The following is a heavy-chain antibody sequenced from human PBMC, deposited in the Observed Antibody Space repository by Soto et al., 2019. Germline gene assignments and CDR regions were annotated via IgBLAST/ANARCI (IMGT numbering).Heavy chain of an antibody. J-gene: IGHJ2*01. CDR3: AGAPAAMIVPRPLVEILTERAGGPWDFDL. D-gene: IGHD2-2*01. CDR1: GGTFSSYA. Sequence: QVQLVQSGAEVKKPGSSVKVSCKASGGTFSSYAISWVRQAPGQGLEWMGGIIPIFGTANYAQKFQGRVTITADESPGPAYMALSSLRWEDTAVYYCAGAPAAMIVPRPLVEILTERAGGPWDFDLWGRGTLVTVSS. V-gene: IGHV1-69*01. CDR2: IIPIFGTA.